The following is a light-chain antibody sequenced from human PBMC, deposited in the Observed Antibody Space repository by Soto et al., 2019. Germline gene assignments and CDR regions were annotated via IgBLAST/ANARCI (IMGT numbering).Light chain of an antibody. CDR2: GTS. Sequence: EIGLTQSPGTLSLSPGERATLSCRASQSVSSSYLVWYQQKPGQAPRLLIYGTSNRATGIPDRFSGGGSGTDFTLTISRLEPEDFAVYYCQQFSSYPLTFGGGTKVDIK. V-gene: IGKV3-20*01. CDR1: QSVSSSY. CDR3: QQFSSYPLT. J-gene: IGKJ4*01.